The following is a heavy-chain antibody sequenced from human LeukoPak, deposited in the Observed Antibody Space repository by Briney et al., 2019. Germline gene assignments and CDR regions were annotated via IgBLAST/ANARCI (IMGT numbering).Heavy chain of an antibody. D-gene: IGHD5-24*01. V-gene: IGHV4-34*01. J-gene: IGHJ4*02. CDR1: GGSFSGYY. CDR2: INHSGST. CDR3: ARNSYGYNYYYFDY. Sequence: SETLSLTCAVYGGSFSGYYWSWIRQPPGKGLEWIGEINHSGSTNYNPSLKSRVTISVDTSKNQSSLKLSSVTAADTAVYYCARNSYGYNYYYFDYWGQGTLVTVSS.